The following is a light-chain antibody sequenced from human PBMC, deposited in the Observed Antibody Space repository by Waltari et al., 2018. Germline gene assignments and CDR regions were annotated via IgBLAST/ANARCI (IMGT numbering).Light chain of an antibody. CDR1: QSVLYSSNNKNY. J-gene: IGKJ1*01. Sequence: DIVMTQSPDSLAVSLGERATINCKSSQSVLYSSNNKNYLAWYQQKPGQPPKLLIYWASTRESGVPDRFSGSGSGTDFTLTISSLQAEDVAVYYCQQYYSTLSWTFGQWTKVEIK. CDR2: WAS. CDR3: QQYYSTLSWT. V-gene: IGKV4-1*01.